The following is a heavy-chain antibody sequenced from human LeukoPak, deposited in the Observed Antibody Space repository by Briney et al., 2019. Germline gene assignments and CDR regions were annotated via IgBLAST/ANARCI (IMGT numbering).Heavy chain of an antibody. J-gene: IGHJ6*02. CDR3: ARDSLIAAAPYYYYYGMDV. CDR2: IYYSGST. Sequence: SETLSLTCTVSGGSISSYYWSWIRQPPGKGLEWIGYIYYSGSTNYNPSLKSRVTISVDTSKNQFSLKLSSVTAADTAVYYCARDSLIAAAPYYYYYGMDVWGQGTTVTVSS. D-gene: IGHD6-13*01. V-gene: IGHV4-59*12. CDR1: GGSISSYY.